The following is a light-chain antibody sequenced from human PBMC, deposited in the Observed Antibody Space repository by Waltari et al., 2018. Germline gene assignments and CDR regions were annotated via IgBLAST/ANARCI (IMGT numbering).Light chain of an antibody. J-gene: IGKJ1*01. CDR1: QSVTSSS. Sequence: EIVLTQSPGPLSLSPGERATLSCRASQSVTSSSLSWYQQKPGQAPRLLIYGASSRATGIPDRFSGSGSGTDFTLTISRLEPEDFAVYYCQQYGYSSWTFGQGTKVEIK. CDR3: QQYGYSSWT. V-gene: IGKV3-20*01. CDR2: GAS.